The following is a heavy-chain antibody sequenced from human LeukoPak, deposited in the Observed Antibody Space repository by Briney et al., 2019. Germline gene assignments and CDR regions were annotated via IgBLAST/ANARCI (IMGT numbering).Heavy chain of an antibody. CDR2: ISGSGGVT. V-gene: IGHV3-23*01. CDR3: AKASWEGVTTTYFDY. Sequence: GGSLRLSCAASGFTFSDYYMSWIRQAPGKGLEWVSGISGSGGVTYYADSVKGRFTISRDNSKNTLYLQMNSLRGDDTAIYYCAKASWEGVTTTYFDYWGQGTLVPVSS. J-gene: IGHJ4*02. CDR1: GFTFSDYY. D-gene: IGHD1-26*01.